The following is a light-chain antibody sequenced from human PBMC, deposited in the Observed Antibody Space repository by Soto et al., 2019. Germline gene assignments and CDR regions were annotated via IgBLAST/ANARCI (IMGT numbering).Light chain of an antibody. V-gene: IGKV3-20*01. J-gene: IGKJ3*01. CDR3: QQYGSSLFT. CDR2: GTS. CDR1: QSVSSKY. Sequence: EIVLTQSPGTLSLSPGERATLCCGASQSVSSKYLAWYQQKPGQAPRVLIYGTSIRASGVPERFSGGGSGTDFTLTITRLEPEDFAVYYCQQYGSSLFTFGPGTKVDFK.